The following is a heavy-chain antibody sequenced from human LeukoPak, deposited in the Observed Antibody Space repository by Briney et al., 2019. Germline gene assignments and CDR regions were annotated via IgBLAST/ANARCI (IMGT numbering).Heavy chain of an antibody. J-gene: IGHJ4*02. CDR2: ISSSSSYI. Sequence: GGSLRLSCAASGFTFSSYSMNWVRQAPGKGLGWVSSISSSSSYIYYADSVKGRFTISRDNAKNSLYLQMNSLRAEDTAVYYCARGSGYYDSSGYYYQYYFDYWGQGTLVTVSS. CDR3: ARGSGYYDSSGYYYQYYFDY. D-gene: IGHD3-22*01. V-gene: IGHV3-21*01. CDR1: GFTFSSYS.